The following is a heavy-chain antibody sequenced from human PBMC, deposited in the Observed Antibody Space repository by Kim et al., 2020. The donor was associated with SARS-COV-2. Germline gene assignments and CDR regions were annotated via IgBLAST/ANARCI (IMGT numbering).Heavy chain of an antibody. CDR2: INTNTGNP. CDR1: GYTFTSYA. CDR3: ARGGRLSPYDILTGYWFRLGYY. Sequence: ASVNVSCKASGYTFTSYAMNWVRQAPGQGLEWMGWINTNTGNPTYAQGFTGRFVFSLDTSVSTAYLQISSLKAEDTAVYYCARGGRLSPYDILTGYWFRLGYYWGQGTLVTVSS. D-gene: IGHD3-9*01. J-gene: IGHJ4*02. V-gene: IGHV7-4-1*02.